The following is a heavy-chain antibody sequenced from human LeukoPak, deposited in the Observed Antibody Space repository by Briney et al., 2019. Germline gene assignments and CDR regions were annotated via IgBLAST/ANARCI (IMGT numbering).Heavy chain of an antibody. CDR2: FYKGAMT. D-gene: IGHD3-3*01. V-gene: IGHV4-4*09. CDR1: GGSMDGHY. J-gene: IGHJ6*03. Sequence: SETLSLTCTVSGGSMDGHYWTWLRRTPGKGLEWIGYFYKGAMTNQDPSLSSRVSMSMDTSKNQLSLTLTSVTAADTAVYYCARPRTILGVVIGRHYIELWGTGTTVSVSS. CDR3: ARPRTILGVVIGRHYIEL.